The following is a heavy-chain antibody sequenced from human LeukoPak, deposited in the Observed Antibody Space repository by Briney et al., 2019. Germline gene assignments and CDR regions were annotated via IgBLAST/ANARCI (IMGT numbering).Heavy chain of an antibody. CDR2: INPNSGGT. D-gene: IGHD3-10*01. V-gene: IGHV1-2*02. Sequence: GASVKVSCKASGYTFTGYYMHWVRQAPGQGLEWMGWINPNSGGTNYAQKFQGRVTMTRDTSISTAHMELSRLRSDDTAVYYCARAADYYGSGSYYKHYFDYWGQGTLVTVSS. CDR1: GYTFTGYY. J-gene: IGHJ4*02. CDR3: ARAADYYGSGSYYKHYFDY.